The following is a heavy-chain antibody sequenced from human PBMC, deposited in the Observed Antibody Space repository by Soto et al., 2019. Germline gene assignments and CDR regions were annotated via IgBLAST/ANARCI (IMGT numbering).Heavy chain of an antibody. CDR3: ARLSGSYYAEF. D-gene: IGHD1-26*01. J-gene: IGHJ4*02. Sequence: QVQLQESGPGLVKPSETLSLTCTVSGGSVSSGSYYWSWIRQPPGKGLEWIGYIYYSGSTNYNPSLKSRVTISVDTSKNQFSLKLSSVTAADTAVYYCARLSGSYYAEFWGQGTLVTVSS. CDR1: GGSVSSGSYY. CDR2: IYYSGST. V-gene: IGHV4-61*01.